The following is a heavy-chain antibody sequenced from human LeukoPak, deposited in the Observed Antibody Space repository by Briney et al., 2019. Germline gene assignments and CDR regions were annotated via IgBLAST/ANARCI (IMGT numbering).Heavy chain of an antibody. CDR3: ARHHYYGSGSYYNHYYYGMDV. D-gene: IGHD3-10*01. V-gene: IGHV5-51*01. CDR1: GYSFTSYW. Sequence: GESLKISCKGSGYSFTSYWIGWGRQMPGKGLEWMGIIYPGDSDTRYSPSFQGQVTISADKSISTAYLQWSSLKASDTAMYYCARHHYYGSGSYYNHYYYGMDVWGKGTTVTVSS. J-gene: IGHJ6*04. CDR2: IYPGDSDT.